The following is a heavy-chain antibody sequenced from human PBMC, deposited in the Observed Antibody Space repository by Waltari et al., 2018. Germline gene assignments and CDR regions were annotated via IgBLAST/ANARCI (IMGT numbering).Heavy chain of an antibody. CDR2: LHYGGSS. CDR3: ATLPIPLELWYFDL. V-gene: IGHV4-39*05. Sequence: QLQLQESGPGLVNPSETPSLTCTVSGVSISTSRYYWGWLRQPPGKGLDWIGSLHYGGSSYFNPSLKSRVTISVDTSKNQFTLKLTSVTAADTAVYYCATLPIPLELWYFDLWGRGTLVTVSS. D-gene: IGHD1-7*01. CDR1: GVSISTSRYY. J-gene: IGHJ2*01.